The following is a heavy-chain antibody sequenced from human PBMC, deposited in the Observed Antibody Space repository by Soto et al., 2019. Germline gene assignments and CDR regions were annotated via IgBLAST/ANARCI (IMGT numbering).Heavy chain of an antibody. D-gene: IGHD1-26*01. J-gene: IGHJ4*02. CDR1: GFTVSSNY. V-gene: IGHV3-53*01. Sequence: PVGSLRLSCAASGFTVSSNYMSWVRQAPGKGLEWVSIIYSGDTTYYADSVKGRFTISRDNSKNTLYLQMNSLRAGDTAVYYCARGGVGPRTLDYWGQGTLVTVSS. CDR2: IYSGDTT. CDR3: ARGGVGPRTLDY.